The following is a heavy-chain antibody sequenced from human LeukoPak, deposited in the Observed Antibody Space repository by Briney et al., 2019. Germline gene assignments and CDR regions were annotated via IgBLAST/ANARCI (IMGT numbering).Heavy chain of an antibody. CDR1: GITFSSYW. CDR3: VIDLGDYNDF. J-gene: IGHJ4*02. CDR2: INTQGTYT. V-gene: IGHV3-74*01. Sequence: GGSLRLSCAVSGITFSSYWMHWVRQDPGRGLLWFSRINTQGTYTNYADSVEGRFTISRDNAKNTLYLQMSSLRADDTAVYYCVIDLGDYNDFWGQGTLVSVSS. D-gene: IGHD2-15*01.